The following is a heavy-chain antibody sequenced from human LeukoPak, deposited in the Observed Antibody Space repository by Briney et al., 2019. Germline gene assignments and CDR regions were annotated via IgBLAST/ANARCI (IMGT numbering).Heavy chain of an antibody. V-gene: IGHV3-21*01. CDR2: ISSSSSYI. CDR3: ARDRHLDY. CDR1: GFNFNNAW. J-gene: IGHJ4*02. Sequence: GGSLRLSCTTSGFNFNNAWMNWVRQAPGKGLEWVSSISSSSSYIYYADSVKGRFTISRDNAKNSLYLQMNSLRAEDTAVYYCARDRHLDYWGQGTLVTVSS.